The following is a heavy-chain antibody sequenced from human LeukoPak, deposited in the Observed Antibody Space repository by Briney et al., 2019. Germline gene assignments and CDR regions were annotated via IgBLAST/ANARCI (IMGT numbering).Heavy chain of an antibody. CDR3: ARGAGYYGSGSYYIRYYFDY. J-gene: IGHJ4*02. D-gene: IGHD3-10*01. CDR1: GGSFSGYY. V-gene: IGHV4-34*01. CDR2: INHSGST. Sequence: PSETLSLTCAVYGGSFSGYYWSWIRQPPGKGLEWIGEINHSGSTNYNPSLKSRVTISVDTSKNQFSLKLGSVTAADTAVYYCARGAGYYGSGSYYIRYYFDYWGQGTLVTVSS.